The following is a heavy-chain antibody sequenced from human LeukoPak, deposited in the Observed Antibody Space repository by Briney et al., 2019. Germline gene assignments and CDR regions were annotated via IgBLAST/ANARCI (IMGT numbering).Heavy chain of an antibody. V-gene: IGHV3-7*01. CDR3: ARDGSCFDF. CDR1: GFTFSEYW. J-gene: IGHJ4*02. D-gene: IGHD2-15*01. Sequence: GRSLRLSCGASGFTFSEYWMTWVCQAPGRGQEWVDNIKGDGSKIYYVDSVKGRFTISRDNDKNSLYLQMNNLRVEDTAVYHCARDGSCFDFWGQGALVTVSS. CDR2: IKGDGSKI.